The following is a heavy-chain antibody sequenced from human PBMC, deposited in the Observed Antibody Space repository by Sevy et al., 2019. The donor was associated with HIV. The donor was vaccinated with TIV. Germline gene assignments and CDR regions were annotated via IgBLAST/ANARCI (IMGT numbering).Heavy chain of an antibody. D-gene: IGHD5-12*01. CDR3: AGVEMARKIYYGMDV. J-gene: IGHJ6*02. CDR2: IYSGGST. CDR1: GFTVSSNY. V-gene: IGHV3-53*01. Sequence: GGSLRLSCAASGFTVSSNYMSWVRQAPGKGLEWVSVIYSGGSTYYADTVKGRFTISRDNSKNTLYLQMNSLRAEDTAVYYCAGVEMARKIYYGMDVWGQGTTVTVSS.